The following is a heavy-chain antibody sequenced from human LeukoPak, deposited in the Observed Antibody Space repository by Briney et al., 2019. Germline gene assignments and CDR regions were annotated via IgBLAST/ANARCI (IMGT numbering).Heavy chain of an antibody. Sequence: GGSLRLSCAASGFTFSSYGMHWVRQAPGKGLEWVALIWYDGSNRYYTDSVKGRLTISRDNSKNTLYLQMNSLRAEDTAIYYCAREGPRGNSQFDYWGQGTLVTVSS. D-gene: IGHD2/OR15-2a*01. CDR3: AREGPRGNSQFDY. CDR2: IWYDGSNR. V-gene: IGHV3-33*01. CDR1: GFTFSSYG. J-gene: IGHJ4*02.